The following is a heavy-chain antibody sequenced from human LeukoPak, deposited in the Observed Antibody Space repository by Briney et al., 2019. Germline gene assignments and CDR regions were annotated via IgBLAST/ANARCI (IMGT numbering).Heavy chain of an antibody. J-gene: IGHJ3*02. CDR1: GDSVSSNSAA. D-gene: IGHD1-7*01. CDR3: ARDWGTYNWNYSGLAAFDI. Sequence: SPTLSLTCAISGDSVSSNSAAWNWIRQSPSRGLEWLGSTYYRSKWYNDYAVSVKSRITINPDTSKNQFSLQLNSVTPEDTAVYYCARDWGTYNWNYSGLAAFDIWGQGTMVTVSS. V-gene: IGHV6-1*01. CDR2: TYYRSKWYN.